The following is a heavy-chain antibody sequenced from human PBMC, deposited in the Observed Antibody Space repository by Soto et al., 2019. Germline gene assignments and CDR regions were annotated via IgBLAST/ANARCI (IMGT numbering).Heavy chain of an antibody. CDR2: IMPIFGTA. V-gene: IGHV1-69*01. CDR3: ASLGYCSSTSCLPNYYYGMDV. Sequence: QVQLVQSGAEVKKPGSSVKVSCKASGGTFSSYAISWVRQAPGQGLEWMGGIMPIFGTANYAQKFQGRVTIPADESTSTAYMELSSLRSEDTAVYYCASLGYCSSTSCLPNYYYGMDVWGQGTTVTVSS. J-gene: IGHJ6*02. CDR1: GGTFSSYA. D-gene: IGHD2-2*01.